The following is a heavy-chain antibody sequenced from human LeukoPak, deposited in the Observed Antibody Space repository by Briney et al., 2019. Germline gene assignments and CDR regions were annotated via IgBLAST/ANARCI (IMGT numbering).Heavy chain of an antibody. CDR2: ISSSSSTI. D-gene: IGHD2-2*01. Sequence: GGSLRLSCAASGFTFSSYSMNWVRQAPGKGLEWVSYISSSSSTIYYADSVKGRFTISRDNAKNSLYLQMNSLRAEDTAVYYCARIGCSSTSCYRDWGQGTLVTVSS. CDR3: ARIGCSSTSCYRD. V-gene: IGHV3-48*01. J-gene: IGHJ4*02. CDR1: GFTFSSYS.